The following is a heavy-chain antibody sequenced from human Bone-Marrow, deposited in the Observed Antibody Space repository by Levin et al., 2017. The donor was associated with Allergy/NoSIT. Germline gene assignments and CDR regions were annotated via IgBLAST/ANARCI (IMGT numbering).Heavy chain of an antibody. CDR2: ISSSISTV. J-gene: IGHJ4*02. V-gene: IGHV3-48*01. CDR1: GFMFSNYD. Sequence: PGGSLRLSCVASGFMFSNYDMNWVRQAPGKGLEWVSFISSSISTVYYADSVKGRFTISRDNAKNSLYLQMNSLGAEDTSVYYCARSEGPIDYWGQGTLVTVSS. CDR3: ARSEGPIDY.